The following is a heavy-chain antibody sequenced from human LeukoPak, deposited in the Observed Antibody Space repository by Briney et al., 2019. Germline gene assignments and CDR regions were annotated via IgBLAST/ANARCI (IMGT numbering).Heavy chain of an antibody. CDR3: ARESGGAAAVDAFDI. J-gene: IGHJ3*02. CDR2: IYYSGST. Sequence: SETLSLTCTVSGGSLSSGSYYWSWLPQPPGKGLQWIGYIYYSGSTNYNPSLKSRVTISVDTSKNQFSLKLSSVTAADTAVYYCARESGGAAAVDAFDIWGQGTMVTVSS. CDR1: GGSLSSGSYY. V-gene: IGHV4-61*01. D-gene: IGHD6-13*01.